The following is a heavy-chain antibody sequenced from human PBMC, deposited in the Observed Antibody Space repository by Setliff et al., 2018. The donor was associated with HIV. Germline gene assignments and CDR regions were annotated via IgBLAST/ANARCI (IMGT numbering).Heavy chain of an antibody. CDR3: AAFFVTPLMTQDF. J-gene: IGHJ4*02. D-gene: IGHD4-17*01. V-gene: IGHV4-39*07. Sequence: SETLSLTCTVSGGSISNSRYYWGWIRQSPGKGLEWIAEVHHTGYLNYNPSLKSRVTISRDPSTKQFSLKMTSMTAADTAVYYCAAFFVTPLMTQDFWGQGTLVTVSS. CDR2: VHHTGYL. CDR1: GGSISNSRYY.